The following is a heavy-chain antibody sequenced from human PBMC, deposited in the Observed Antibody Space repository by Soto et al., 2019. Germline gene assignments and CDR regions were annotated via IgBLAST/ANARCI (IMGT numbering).Heavy chain of an antibody. J-gene: IGHJ3*01. CDR1: GFRFSDYA. Sequence: EGQLVESGGGLIQPGRSLRLSCTGFGFRFSDYAVTWVRQTPGKGLEWVGFIASKTYGATREYAASVKGRFIISRADPKCIAYLQMNGLKIEDTAVYFCTRLPPEWFRTTHFDFWGLGTRVPVSS. CDR3: TRLPPEWFRTTHFDF. V-gene: IGHV3-49*04. D-gene: IGHD3-9*01. CDR2: IASKTYGATR.